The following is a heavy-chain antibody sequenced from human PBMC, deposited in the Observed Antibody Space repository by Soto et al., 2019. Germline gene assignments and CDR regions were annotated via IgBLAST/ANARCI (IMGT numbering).Heavy chain of an antibody. CDR1: GFTFSSYA. V-gene: IGHV3-23*01. D-gene: IGHD3-10*01. J-gene: IGHJ3*02. Sequence: GGSLRLSCAASGFTFSSYAMSWVRQAPGKGLEWVSVISGSGGSTYYADSVKGRFTISRDNSKNTLYLQMNSLRAEDTAVYYCAKVARRGGELENAFDIWGQGTMVTVSS. CDR3: AKVARRGGELENAFDI. CDR2: ISGSGGST.